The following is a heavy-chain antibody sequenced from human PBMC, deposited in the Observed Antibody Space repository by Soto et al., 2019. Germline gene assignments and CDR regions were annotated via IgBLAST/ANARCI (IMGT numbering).Heavy chain of an antibody. J-gene: IGHJ4*02. D-gene: IGHD3-3*01. CDR3: ANFPSSSSSTCLDY. CDR2: INDRSNYI. CDR1: GFSFSKYS. Sequence: EVQLVESGGGLVKPGGSLRLSCAASGFSFSKYSMNWVRQAPGKGLEWVSSINDRSNYIYYADSVKGRFTISRDNAINSLSLQTTSLRPDDTAVYYCANFPSSSSSTCLDYWGRGTLVTVSS. V-gene: IGHV3-21*06.